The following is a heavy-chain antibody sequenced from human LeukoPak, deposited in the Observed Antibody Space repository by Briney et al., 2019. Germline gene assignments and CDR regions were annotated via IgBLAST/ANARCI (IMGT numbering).Heavy chain of an antibody. V-gene: IGHV1-2*02. CDR1: GYTFTGHY. CDR3: ARVGHTSGWDFDY. J-gene: IGHJ4*02. D-gene: IGHD6-19*01. CDR2: INPNSGGT. Sequence: ASVKVSCKASGYTFTGHYIHWVRQAPGQGLKWMGFINPNSGGTNYAQKFQGRVTMTRDTSITTAYMELRRVTSDDTAVYYCARVGHTSGWDFDYWGQGTLVTVSS.